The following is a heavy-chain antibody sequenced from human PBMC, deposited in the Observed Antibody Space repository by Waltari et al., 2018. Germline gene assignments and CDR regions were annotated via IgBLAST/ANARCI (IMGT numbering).Heavy chain of an antibody. J-gene: IGHJ4*02. CDR3: ARDSRYSSGWYYFDY. V-gene: IGHV4-38-2*02. CDR1: GYSISSGYY. Sequence: QVQLQESGPGLVKPSETLSLTCAVSGYSISSGYYWGWNRQPPGKGLEWIGSIYHSGSTYYNPSLKSRVTISVDTSKNQFSLKLSSVTAADTAVYYCARDSRYSSGWYYFDYWGQGTLVTVSS. CDR2: IYHSGST. D-gene: IGHD6-19*01.